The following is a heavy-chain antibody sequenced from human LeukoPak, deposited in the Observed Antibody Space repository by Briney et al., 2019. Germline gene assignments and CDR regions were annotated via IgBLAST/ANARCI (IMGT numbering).Heavy chain of an antibody. CDR2: IRSKAYGGTT. CDR1: GFTFGDYA. V-gene: IGHV3-49*04. D-gene: IGHD3-22*01. J-gene: IGHJ3*02. Sequence: GGSLRLSCTASGFTFGDYAMSWVRQAPGKGLEWVGFIRSKAYGGTTEYAASVKGRFTISRDDSKSIAYLQMNSLKTEDIAVYYCTLSVYDSSGYWAIDIWGQGTMVTVSS. CDR3: TLSVYDSSGYWAIDI.